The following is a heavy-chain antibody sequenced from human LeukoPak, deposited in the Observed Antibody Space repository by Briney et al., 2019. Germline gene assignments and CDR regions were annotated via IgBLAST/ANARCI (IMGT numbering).Heavy chain of an antibody. V-gene: IGHV1-2*02. CDR3: ARDSGYSSSSESLRAFDI. D-gene: IGHD6-6*01. Sequence: ASVKVSCKASGYTFTGYYMHWVRQAPGQGLEWMGWINPNSGGTNYAQKFQGRVTMTRDTSISTAYMELSRLRSDDTAVYYCARDSGYSSSSESLRAFDIWGQGTMVTVSS. CDR2: INPNSGGT. J-gene: IGHJ3*02. CDR1: GYTFTGYY.